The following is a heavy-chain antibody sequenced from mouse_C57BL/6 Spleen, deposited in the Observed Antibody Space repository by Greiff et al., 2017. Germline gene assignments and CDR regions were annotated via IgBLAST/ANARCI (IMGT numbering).Heavy chain of an antibody. CDR2: INPSNGGT. CDR3: ARWGYDDDYAMDY. Sequence: QVQLQQPGTELVKPGASVKLSCKASGYNFTSYWMHWVKQRPGQGLEWIGNINPSNGGTNYNEKFKSKATLTVDKSSSTAYMQLSSLTSEDSAVYYCARWGYDDDYAMDYWGQGTSVTVSS. J-gene: IGHJ4*01. CDR1: GYNFTSYW. D-gene: IGHD2-2*01. V-gene: IGHV1-53*01.